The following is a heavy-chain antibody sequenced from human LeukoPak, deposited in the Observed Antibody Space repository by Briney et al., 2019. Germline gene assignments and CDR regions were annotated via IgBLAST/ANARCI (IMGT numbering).Heavy chain of an antibody. CDR3: ARTSGSSWYVP. J-gene: IGHJ5*02. Sequence: PSETLSLTRAVSGGSIRSSTYYWGWIRQPPGKGLEWIGGIYYSGSTCYNPSLTSRVTRSVDTSKNQFSVKFSSVTASDTAGYYCARTSGSSWYVPWGQGTLVTVSS. CDR2: IYYSGST. D-gene: IGHD6-13*01. CDR1: GGSIRSSTYY. V-gene: IGHV4-39*01.